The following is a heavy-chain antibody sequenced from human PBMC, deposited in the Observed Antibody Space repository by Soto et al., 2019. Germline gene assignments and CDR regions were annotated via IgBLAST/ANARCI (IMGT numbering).Heavy chain of an antibody. Sequence: EVQLVESGGGLVQPGRSLRLSCAASGFTFDDYARHWVRQAPGKGLEWVSGISWNSGSIGYADSVKGRFTISRDNAKNSLYLQMNSLRAEDTALYYCAKDSDYDFWSGYYHFDYWGQGTLVTVSS. D-gene: IGHD3-3*01. J-gene: IGHJ4*02. CDR2: ISWNSGSI. V-gene: IGHV3-9*01. CDR3: AKDSDYDFWSGYYHFDY. CDR1: GFTFDDYA.